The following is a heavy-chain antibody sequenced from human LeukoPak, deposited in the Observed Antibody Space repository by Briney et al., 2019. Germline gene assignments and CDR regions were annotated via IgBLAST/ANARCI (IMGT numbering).Heavy chain of an antibody. D-gene: IGHD2-2*01. Sequence: GGSLRLSSAASGFTVSSNYMSWVRQAPGKGLEWVSVIYSGGSTYYADSVKGRFTISRDNSKNTLYLQMNSLRAEDTAVYYCARTVGAQLGIDYWGQGTLVTVSS. CDR1: GFTVSSNY. CDR2: IYSGGST. J-gene: IGHJ4*02. V-gene: IGHV3-53*01. CDR3: ARTVGAQLGIDY.